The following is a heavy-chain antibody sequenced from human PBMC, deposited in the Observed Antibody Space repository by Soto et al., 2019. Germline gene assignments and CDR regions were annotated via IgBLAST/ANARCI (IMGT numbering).Heavy chain of an antibody. CDR3: ARSGYSYGDNWFDP. CDR1: GGSFSGYY. D-gene: IGHD5-18*01. V-gene: IGHV4-34*01. CDR2: INHSGST. Sequence: SSETLSLTCAVYGGSFSGYYWSWIRRPPGKGLEWIGEINHSGSTNYNPSLKSRVTISVDTSKNQFSLKLSSVTAADTAVYYCARSGYSYGDNWFDPWGQGTLVTVSS. J-gene: IGHJ5*02.